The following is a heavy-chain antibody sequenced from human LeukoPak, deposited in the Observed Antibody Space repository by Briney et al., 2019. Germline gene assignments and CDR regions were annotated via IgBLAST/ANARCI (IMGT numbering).Heavy chain of an antibody. Sequence: KPGGPLRLSCEASGFIFSSYTMNWIRQAPGKGLEWVASINSGSTNLYYADSVKGRFNISRDDAKKSLYLQMTSLRVEDTSVYYCARDFLAAGDYWGQGTLVTVSS. J-gene: IGHJ4*02. D-gene: IGHD6-13*01. CDR2: INSGSTNL. V-gene: IGHV3-21*01. CDR1: GFIFSSYT. CDR3: ARDFLAAGDY.